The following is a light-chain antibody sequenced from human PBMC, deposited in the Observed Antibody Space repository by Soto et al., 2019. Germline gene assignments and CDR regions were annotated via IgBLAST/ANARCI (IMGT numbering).Light chain of an antibody. J-gene: IGLJ3*02. V-gene: IGLV3-21*02. CDR2: DDS. CDR1: NIGRKS. Sequence: SYELTQPPSVSVAPGQTARITCGGNNIGRKSVHWYQQKPGQAPVLVVYDDSDRPSGIPERFSGSISGNTATLTISRVEVGDEADYYCQVWDSISDHWVFGGGTKLTVL. CDR3: QVWDSISDHWV.